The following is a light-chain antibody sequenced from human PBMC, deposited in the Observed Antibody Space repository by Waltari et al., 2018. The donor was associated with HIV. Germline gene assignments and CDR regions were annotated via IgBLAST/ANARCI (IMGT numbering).Light chain of an antibody. J-gene: IGKJ4*02. V-gene: IGKV3-20*01. CDR3: QQYNKWPRT. CDR1: QSVSSSY. Sequence: EVVLTQSPGTLSLSPGERATLSCRASQSVSSSYLAWYQQKPGQAPRLLIYGASSRASGIPDRFSGSGSGTDFTLTISRLEPEDFAVYYCQQYNKWPRTFGRGTKVEI. CDR2: GAS.